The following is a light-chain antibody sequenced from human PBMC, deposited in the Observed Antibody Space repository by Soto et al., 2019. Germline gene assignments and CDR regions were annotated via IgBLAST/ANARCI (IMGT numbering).Light chain of an antibody. V-gene: IGKV1D-13*01. CDR1: HGISSA. Sequence: AIQLTQSPSSLSSSVGDRVTITCRASHGISSALAWYQQKPGKAPKLLIYDASSLESGVPSRFSGSGSGTDFTLTISSLQPEAFATYYCPQFNNYPHTFGPGTKVDIK. J-gene: IGKJ3*01. CDR2: DAS. CDR3: PQFNNYPHT.